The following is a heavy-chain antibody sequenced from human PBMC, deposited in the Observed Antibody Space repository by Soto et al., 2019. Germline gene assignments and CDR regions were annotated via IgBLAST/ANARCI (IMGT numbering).Heavy chain of an antibody. CDR2: ISGGGIKT. CDR1: GFTFSSYA. CDR3: ATVGRANYFDN. Sequence: GGSLRRSCAASGFTFSSYALTWVRQAPGKGLEWVSVISGGGIKTLYADSVKGRFTISRDYSKNTLYLQMNSLRADDPAVYYCATVGRANYFDNWGQGTLVAVSS. V-gene: IGHV3-23*01. J-gene: IGHJ4*02.